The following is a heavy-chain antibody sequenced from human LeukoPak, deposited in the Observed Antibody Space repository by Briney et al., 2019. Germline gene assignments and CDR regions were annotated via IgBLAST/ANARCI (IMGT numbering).Heavy chain of an antibody. CDR3: AKDPRGGFGELSWGIDY. D-gene: IGHD3-10*01. Sequence: GRSLRLSCAASGFTFSTCGMHWVRQAPGKGLEWVALISYDGSNKYYTDSVKGRFTIPRDNSKNTLYLQMNSLRADDTAVYYCAKDPRGGFGELSWGIDYWGQGTLVTVSS. V-gene: IGHV3-30*18. J-gene: IGHJ4*02. CDR1: GFTFSTCG. CDR2: ISYDGSNK.